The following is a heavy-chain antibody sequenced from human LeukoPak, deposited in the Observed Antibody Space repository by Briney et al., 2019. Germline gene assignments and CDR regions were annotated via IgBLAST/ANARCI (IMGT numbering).Heavy chain of an antibody. Sequence: ASEKVSCKASGYTFTSYGISWVRQAPGQGLEWMRWISAYNGNTNYAQKLQGRVTMTTDTSTSTAYMELRSLRSDDTAVYYCATARDDAFDIWGQGTMVTVSS. V-gene: IGHV1-18*01. CDR1: GYTFTSYG. D-gene: IGHD6-6*01. CDR3: ATARDDAFDI. J-gene: IGHJ3*02. CDR2: ISAYNGNT.